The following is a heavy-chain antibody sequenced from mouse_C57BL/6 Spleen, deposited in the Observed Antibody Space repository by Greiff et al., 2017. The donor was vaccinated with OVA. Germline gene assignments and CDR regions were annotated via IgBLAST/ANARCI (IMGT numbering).Heavy chain of an antibody. V-gene: IGHV1-55*01. D-gene: IGHD1-1*01. CDR2: IYPGSGST. CDR1: GYTFTSYW. J-gene: IGHJ4*01. CDR3: ARRDYYYGSRKAMDY. Sequence: VQLQQPGAELEKPGASVKMSCKASGYTFTSYWITWVKQRPGHGLEWIGDIYPGSGSTNYNEKFKSKATLTVDTSSSTAYMQLSSLTSEDSAVYYCARRDYYYGSRKAMDYWGQGTSVTVSS.